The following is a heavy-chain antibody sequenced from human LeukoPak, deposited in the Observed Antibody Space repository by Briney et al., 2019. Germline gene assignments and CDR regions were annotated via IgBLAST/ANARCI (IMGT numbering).Heavy chain of an antibody. Sequence: GASVKVSCKASGNTFTSYAITWVRQAPGQGLEWMGWISAYNGNTNYAQKLQGRVTMTTDTSTSTAYMELRSLRSDDTAVYYCARGPSSGIAVAGIGDRRYYYYYMDVWGKGTTVTVSS. CDR1: GNTFTSYA. D-gene: IGHD6-19*01. J-gene: IGHJ6*03. CDR3: ARGPSSGIAVAGIGDRRYYYYYMDV. V-gene: IGHV1-18*01. CDR2: ISAYNGNT.